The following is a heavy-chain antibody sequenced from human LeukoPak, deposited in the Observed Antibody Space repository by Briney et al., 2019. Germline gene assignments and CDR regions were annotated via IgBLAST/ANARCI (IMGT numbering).Heavy chain of an antibody. CDR3: TTVVTRWYYYMDV. CDR2: IKSKTDGGTT. D-gene: IGHD2-21*02. CDR1: GFTFSNTW. Sequence: GGSLRLSCAASGFTFSNTWMSWVRQAPGKGLEWVGRIKSKTDGGTTDYAAPVKGRFTISRDDSKNTLYLQMNSLKTEDTAVYYCTTVVTRWYYYMDVWGKGTTVTVSS. J-gene: IGHJ6*03. V-gene: IGHV3-15*01.